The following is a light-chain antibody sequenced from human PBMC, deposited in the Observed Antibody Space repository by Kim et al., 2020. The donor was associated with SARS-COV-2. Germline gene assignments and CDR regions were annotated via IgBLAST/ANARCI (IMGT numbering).Light chain of an antibody. CDR3: QVWDSSSDHVV. Sequence: APGKTARITCGGKDIGSKSVHWYQQKRGQAPVLVVYDDSDRPSGIPERFSGSNSGNTATLTISRVEAGDEADYYCQVWDSSSDHVVFGGGTQLTVL. V-gene: IGLV3-21*03. J-gene: IGLJ2*01. CDR1: DIGSKS. CDR2: DDS.